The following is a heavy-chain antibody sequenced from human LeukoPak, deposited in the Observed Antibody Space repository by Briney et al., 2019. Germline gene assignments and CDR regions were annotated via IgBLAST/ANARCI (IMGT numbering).Heavy chain of an antibody. V-gene: IGHV3-48*01. CDR2: ITRNSETI. D-gene: IGHD4-17*01. Sequence: PGGSLRLSCAASGFTFSGYSLNWVRQAPGKGLEWVSYITRNSETIYYADSAKGRFTISRDNAKKLLFLQMNSLRTEDTAVYYCATNGDYPFDSWGQGTLVTVSS. J-gene: IGHJ4*02. CDR3: ATNGDYPFDS. CDR1: GFTFSGYS.